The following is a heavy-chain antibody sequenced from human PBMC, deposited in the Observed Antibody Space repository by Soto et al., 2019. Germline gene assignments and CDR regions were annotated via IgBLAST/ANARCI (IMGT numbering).Heavy chain of an antibody. CDR1: GGSISSSSYY. D-gene: IGHD3-3*01. V-gene: IGHV4-39*01. J-gene: IGHJ6*02. Sequence: SETLSLTXTVSGGSISSSSYYWGWIRQPPGKGLEWIGSIYYSGSTYYNPSLKSRVTISVDTSKNQFSLKLSSVTAADTAVYYCARHPAYTIFGVVTSWHYYYYGMDVWGQGTTVTVSS. CDR2: IYYSGST. CDR3: ARHPAYTIFGVVTSWHYYYYGMDV.